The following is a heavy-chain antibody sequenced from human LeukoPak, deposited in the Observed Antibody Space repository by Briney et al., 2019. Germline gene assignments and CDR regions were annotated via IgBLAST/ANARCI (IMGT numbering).Heavy chain of an antibody. J-gene: IGHJ4*02. CDR1: GFTFSNYG. V-gene: IGHV3-30*02. D-gene: IGHD3-3*01. CDR2: IRYDGSNK. CDR3: AKDTSSNYDFWSGYSTRWWYFDY. Sequence: GGSLRLSCAASGFTFSNYGMHWVRQAPGKGLEWVAFIRYDGSNKYYADSVKGRFTISRDNSKNTLYLQMNSLRAEDTAVYYCAKDTSSNYDFWSGYSTRWWYFDYWGQGTLVTVSS.